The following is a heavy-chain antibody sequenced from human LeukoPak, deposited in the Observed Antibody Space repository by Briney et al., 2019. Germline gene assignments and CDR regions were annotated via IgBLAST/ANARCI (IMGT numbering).Heavy chain of an antibody. CDR3: AKDKRRKGDTYFDY. J-gene: IGHJ4*02. CDR2: ISWNSGSI. Sequence: SLRHSCAACGFTLDDYAMHWVRQAPRKGLELVSGISWNSGSIGHPDSVKGRFTITRDNAKNSLYMQMNSLRAEDTALYYCAKDKRRKGDTYFDYWGQGTLVTVSS. V-gene: IGHV3-9*01. CDR1: GFTLDDYA. D-gene: IGHD1-26*01.